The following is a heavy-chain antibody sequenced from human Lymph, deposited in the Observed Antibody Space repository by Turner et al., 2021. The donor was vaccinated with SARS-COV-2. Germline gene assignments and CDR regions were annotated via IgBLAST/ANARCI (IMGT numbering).Heavy chain of an antibody. J-gene: IGHJ6*02. CDR3: ARYASGGYFYYGMDV. V-gene: IGHV3-30*04. CDR2: ISYDGSNK. D-gene: IGHD3-10*01. CDR1: GFTFSTYA. Sequence: QVQLVEPGGGVVQLGRSLRLSCAASGFTFSTYAIYWVRQAPGKGLEWVAVISYDGSNKYYADSVKGRFTISRDNSKNTLYLQMNSLRAEDTAVYYCARYASGGYFYYGMDVWGQGTTVTVSS.